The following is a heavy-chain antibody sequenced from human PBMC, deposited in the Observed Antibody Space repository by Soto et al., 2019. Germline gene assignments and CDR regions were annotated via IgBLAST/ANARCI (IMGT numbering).Heavy chain of an antibody. V-gene: IGHV5-51*01. CDR3: VRHSYYYDSSGYAGDI. Sequence: GESLKISCKGSGYSFTSYWIGWVRQMPGKGLEWMGIIYPGDSDTRYSPSFQGQVTISADKSISTAYLQWSSLKASDTAMYYCVRHSYYYDSSGYAGDIWGQGTMVTVSS. CDR1: GYSFTSYW. D-gene: IGHD3-22*01. CDR2: IYPGDSDT. J-gene: IGHJ3*02.